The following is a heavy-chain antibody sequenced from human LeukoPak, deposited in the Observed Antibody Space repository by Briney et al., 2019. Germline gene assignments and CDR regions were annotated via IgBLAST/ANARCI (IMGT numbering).Heavy chain of an antibody. J-gene: IGHJ6*02. CDR2: IIPILGIA. V-gene: IGHV1-69*04. D-gene: IGHD1-26*01. Sequence: SVKVSCKASGYTFTSYAISWVRQAPGQGLEWMGRIIPILGIANYAQKFQGRVTITADKSTSTAYMELSSLRSEDTAVYYCASKVEYGMDVWGQGTTVTVSS. CDR3: ASKVEYGMDV. CDR1: GYTFTSYA.